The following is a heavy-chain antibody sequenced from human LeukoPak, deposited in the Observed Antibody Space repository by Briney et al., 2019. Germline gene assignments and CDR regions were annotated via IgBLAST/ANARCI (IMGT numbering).Heavy chain of an antibody. Sequence: PSETLSLTCAVYGGSFSGYYWSWIRQSPGKGLEWIAEINRSGSPNYNPSLKSRVTISVDTSKNQFSLKLSSVTAADTAVYYCARGPADYNKLKPGGRDGYKYKSERTPFDYWGQGTLVTVSS. CDR3: ARGPADYNKLKPGGRDGYKYKSERTPFDY. CDR1: GGSFSGYY. V-gene: IGHV4-34*01. J-gene: IGHJ4*02. CDR2: INRSGSP. D-gene: IGHD5-24*01.